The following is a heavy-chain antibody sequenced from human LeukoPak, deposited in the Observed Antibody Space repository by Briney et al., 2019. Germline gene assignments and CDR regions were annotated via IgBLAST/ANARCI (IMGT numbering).Heavy chain of an antibody. J-gene: IGHJ5*02. Sequence: GGSLRLSCAASGFTFSSYWMSWVRQAPGKGLEWVANIKQDGSEKYYVDSVKGRFTISRDNAKNSLYLQMNSLRAEDTAVYYCARGIVGSPAAPYSDFDPWGEGTLVTVSS. D-gene: IGHD2-21*01. CDR1: GFTFSSYW. CDR2: IKQDGSEK. CDR3: ARGIVGSPAAPYSDFDP. V-gene: IGHV3-7*03.